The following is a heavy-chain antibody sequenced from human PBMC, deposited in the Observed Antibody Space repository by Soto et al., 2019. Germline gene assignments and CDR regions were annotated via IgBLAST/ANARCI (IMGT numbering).Heavy chain of an antibody. CDR1: GDTFSSYA. CDR3: ARDSRKYTYGGSFDY. J-gene: IGHJ4*02. V-gene: IGHV1-69*01. CDR2: IIPVYGTA. Sequence: QVQLVQSGAEVKKPGSSVKVSCKASGDTFSSYALSWVRQAPGQGLEWMGGIIPVYGTANYAQKFQDRVTITADESTSTAYMELSSLRSEDTAVYYCARDSRKYTYGGSFDYWGQGPLVTVSS. D-gene: IGHD1-26*01.